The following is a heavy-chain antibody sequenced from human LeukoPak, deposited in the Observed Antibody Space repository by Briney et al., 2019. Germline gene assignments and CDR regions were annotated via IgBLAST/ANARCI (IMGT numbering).Heavy chain of an antibody. V-gene: IGHV3-30*04. D-gene: IGHD5-24*01. CDR3: ARRSRDGWYFDY. CDR1: GFTSTNFA. Sequence: GGSLRLSCAASGFTSTNFAVHWVRQAPRKGLEWVAFISYDGSAKYYADSVKGRFTISRDNSKNTLYLQMNSLRTEDTAVYYCARRSRDGWYFDYWGQGTLVTVSS. J-gene: IGHJ4*02. CDR2: ISYDGSAK.